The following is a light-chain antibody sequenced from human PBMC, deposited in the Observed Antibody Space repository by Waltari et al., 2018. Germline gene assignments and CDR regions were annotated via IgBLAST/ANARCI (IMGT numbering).Light chain of an antibody. Sequence: EIVLTQSPATLSLSPGQRASLSCRPSQGVSGYLAWYQQKPGQAPRLLIYDSATRATGIPARFSGSGSGTDFTLTISSLEPEDFAVYYCQQRSNWPITFGQGTRLEIK. V-gene: IGKV3-11*01. CDR3: QQRSNWPIT. CDR1: QGVSGY. CDR2: DSA. J-gene: IGKJ5*01.